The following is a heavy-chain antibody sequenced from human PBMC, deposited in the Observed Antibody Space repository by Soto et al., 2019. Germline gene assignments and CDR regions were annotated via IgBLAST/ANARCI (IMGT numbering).Heavy chain of an antibody. J-gene: IGHJ4*02. V-gene: IGHV3-21*01. CDR2: ISSSSSYI. CDR3: ARDRIAAGTSDRFDY. Sequence: PGGSLRLSCAASGFTFSSYSMNWVRQAPGKGLEWVSSISSSSSYIYYADSVKGRFTISRDNAKNSLYLQMNSLRAEDTAVYYCARDRIAAGTSDRFDYWGQGTLVTVSS. CDR1: GFTFSSYS. D-gene: IGHD6-25*01.